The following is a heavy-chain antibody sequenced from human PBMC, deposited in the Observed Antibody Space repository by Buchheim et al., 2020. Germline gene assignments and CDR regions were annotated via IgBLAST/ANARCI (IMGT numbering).Heavy chain of an antibody. D-gene: IGHD3-10*01. CDR3: GRHVTRFGVVFGMDV. V-gene: IGHV3-66*02. CDR1: GFTISSNY. CDR2: VFAGGNT. Sequence: EVPLVESGGGLVQPGGSLRLSCGASGFTISSNYMNWVRQAPGKRLEWVSVVFAGGNTYYADSVKGRFSISRDISKNMLYLQMNSLRGDDTAVYYCGRHVTRFGVVFGMDVWGQGTT. J-gene: IGHJ6*02.